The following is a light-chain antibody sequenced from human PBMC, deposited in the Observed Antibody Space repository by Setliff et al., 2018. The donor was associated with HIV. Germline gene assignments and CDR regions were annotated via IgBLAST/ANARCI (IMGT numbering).Light chain of an antibody. V-gene: IGLV2-14*01. CDR1: SGDVGLYNF. CDR3: SSFRTSRKFV. J-gene: IGLJ1*01. Sequence: QSALTQPASVSGSPGQSITISCTGTSGDVGLYNFVSWYQQHPGKVPKLIIYDVTNRPSGISHRFSGAKSGNTASLTISGLQADDEADYYCSSFRTSRKFVFGTGTKVTVL. CDR2: DVT.